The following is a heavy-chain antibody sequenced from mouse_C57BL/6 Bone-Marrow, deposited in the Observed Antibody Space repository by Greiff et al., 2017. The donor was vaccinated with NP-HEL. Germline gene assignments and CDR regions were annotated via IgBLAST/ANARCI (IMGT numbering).Heavy chain of an antibody. D-gene: IGHD1-1*01. CDR2: INPNNGGT. Sequence: EVKLVESGPELVKPGASVKMSCKASGYTFTDYNMHWVKQSHGKSLEWIGYINPNNGGTSYNQKFKGKATLTVNKSSSTAYMELRSLTSEDSAVYYCARHYGSSPFAYWGQGTLVTVSA. CDR1: GYTFTDYN. V-gene: IGHV1-22*01. CDR3: ARHYGSSPFAY. J-gene: IGHJ3*01.